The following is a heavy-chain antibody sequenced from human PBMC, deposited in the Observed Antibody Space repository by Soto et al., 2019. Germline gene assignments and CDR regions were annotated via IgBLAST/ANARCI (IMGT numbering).Heavy chain of an antibody. D-gene: IGHD3-16*02. CDR2: IYYSGST. CDR1: GGSISSYY. J-gene: IGHJ6*03. Sequence: QVQLQESGPGLVKPSETLSLTCTVSGGSISSYYWSWIRQPPGKGLEWIGYIYYSGSTKYNPSLKSRVTISVDTSKNQFSLKLSSVTAADTAVYYCARSLRQYYSYYYMDVWGKGTTVTVSS. CDR3: ARSLRQYYSYYYMDV. V-gene: IGHV4-59*01.